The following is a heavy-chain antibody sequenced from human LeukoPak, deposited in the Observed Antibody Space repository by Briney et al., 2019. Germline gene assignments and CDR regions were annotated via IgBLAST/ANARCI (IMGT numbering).Heavy chain of an antibody. Sequence: KSSETLCLTCSISDVSIKNSSFSWGWIRQPPGKGLEWIGNIYFTGSTYFNPSLMRRVSISVDTSKNQCSLKLGSMTAADTAVYYCARAPTRSSDTVTGYLFDSWGQGTLVTVSS. CDR2: IYFTGST. J-gene: IGHJ4*02. D-gene: IGHD3-9*01. V-gene: IGHV4-39*07. CDR3: ARAPTRSSDTVTGYLFDS. CDR1: DVSIKNSSFS.